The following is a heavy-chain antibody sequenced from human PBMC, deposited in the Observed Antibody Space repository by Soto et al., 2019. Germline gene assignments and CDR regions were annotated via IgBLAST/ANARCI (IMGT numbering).Heavy chain of an antibody. CDR2: IYYSGST. V-gene: IGHV4-31*03. Sequence: RSLTCTVSGGSISSGGYYWSWIRQHPGKGLEWIGYIYYSGSTYYNPSLKSRVTISVDTSKNQFSLKLSSVTAADTAVYYCAREYSNGWFDPWGQGTLVTVSS. J-gene: IGHJ5*02. D-gene: IGHD4-4*01. CDR3: AREYSNGWFDP. CDR1: GGSISSGGYY.